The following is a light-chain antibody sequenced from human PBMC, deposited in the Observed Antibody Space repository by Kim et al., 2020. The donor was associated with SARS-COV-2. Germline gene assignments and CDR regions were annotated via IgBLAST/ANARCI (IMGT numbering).Light chain of an antibody. Sequence: PAVRATRSSRTSQSVSDSNLAWYQHKPGRAPRLLSYGASTRATGIPDRFSGSGSGTDFTLTISRLEPEDFAMYYCQQYGYSPWTFGQGTKVDIK. CDR1: QSVSDSN. CDR3: QQYGYSPWT. J-gene: IGKJ1*01. V-gene: IGKV3-20*01. CDR2: GAS.